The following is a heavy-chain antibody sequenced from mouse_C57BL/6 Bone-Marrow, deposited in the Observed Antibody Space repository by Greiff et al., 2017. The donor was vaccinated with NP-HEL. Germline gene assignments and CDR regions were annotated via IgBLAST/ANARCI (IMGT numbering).Heavy chain of an antibody. CDR3: ARSYYGSIPSMDY. V-gene: IGHV2-2*01. CDR2: IWSGGST. Sequence: VKLVESGPGLVQPSQSLSITCTVSGFSLTSYGVHWVRQSPGKGLEWLGVIWSGGSTDYNAAFISRLSISKDNSKSQVFFKMNSLQADDTAIYYCARSYYGSIPSMDYWGQGTSVTVSS. CDR1: GFSLTSYG. D-gene: IGHD1-1*01. J-gene: IGHJ4*01.